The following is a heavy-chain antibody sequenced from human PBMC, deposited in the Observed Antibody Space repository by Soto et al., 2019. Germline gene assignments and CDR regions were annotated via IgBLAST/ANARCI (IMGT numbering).Heavy chain of an antibody. D-gene: IGHD6-19*01. CDR1: GYSISSGYY. V-gene: IGHV4-38-2*02. Sequence: SETLSLTCAVSGYSISSGYYWGWIRQPPGKGLEWIGSIYHSGSTYYNPSLKSRVTISVDTSKNQFSLKLSSVTAADTAVYYRARDSVAVAGTKVDYGMDVWGQGTTVTVSS. CDR2: IYHSGST. J-gene: IGHJ6*02. CDR3: ARDSVAVAGTKVDYGMDV.